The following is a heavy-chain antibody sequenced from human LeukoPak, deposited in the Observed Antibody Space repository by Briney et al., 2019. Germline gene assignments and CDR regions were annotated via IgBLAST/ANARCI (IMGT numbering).Heavy chain of an antibody. CDR1: GFTFSSYE. Sequence: PGGSLRLSCAASGFTFSSYEMDWVRQAPGKGLEWVGRIKSKTDGGTTDYAAPVKGRFTISRDDSKNTLYLQMNSLKTEDTAVYYCTTEDRAICSGGSCSKYFDYWGQGTLVTVSS. V-gene: IGHV3-15*01. CDR2: IKSKTDGGTT. CDR3: TTEDRAICSGGSCSKYFDY. J-gene: IGHJ4*02. D-gene: IGHD2-15*01.